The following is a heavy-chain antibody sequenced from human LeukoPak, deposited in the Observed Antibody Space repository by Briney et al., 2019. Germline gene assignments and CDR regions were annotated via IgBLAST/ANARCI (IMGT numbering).Heavy chain of an antibody. Sequence: SETLSLTCTVSGGSISRYYWSWIRQPPGKGLEWIGYIYYSGSTNYNPSLKSRVTISVDTSKNHFSLKLSSVTAADTAVYYCARAGQGDLWSGLRYFDYWGQGTLVTVSS. CDR1: GGSISRYY. CDR2: IYYSGST. D-gene: IGHD3-3*01. J-gene: IGHJ4*02. CDR3: ARAGQGDLWSGLRYFDY. V-gene: IGHV4-59*01.